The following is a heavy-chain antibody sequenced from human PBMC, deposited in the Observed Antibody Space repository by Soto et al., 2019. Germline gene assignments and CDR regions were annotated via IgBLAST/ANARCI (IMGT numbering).Heavy chain of an antibody. V-gene: IGHV3-48*01. CDR1: GFTFSSYS. D-gene: IGHD6-19*01. CDR3: ARIAVAGHYWYFDL. Sequence: GGSLRLSCAASGFTFSSYSMNWVRQAPGKGLEWVSDISSSGSTIHYADSVKGRFTISRDNAKNSLYLQMNSLRAEDTAVYYCARIAVAGHYWYFDLWGRGTLVTVSS. J-gene: IGHJ2*01. CDR2: ISSSGSTI.